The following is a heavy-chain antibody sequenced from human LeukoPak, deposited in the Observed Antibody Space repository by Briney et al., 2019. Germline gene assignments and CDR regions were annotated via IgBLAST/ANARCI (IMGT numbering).Heavy chain of an antibody. Sequence: PSETLSLTCTVSGGSISSYYWSWIRQPPGKGLEWIGHIFYTGCTNCNPSLKSRVTISVDTSKNQFSLKLSSMTAADTAVYYCARAILGTYYYFDFWGQGTLVTVSS. CDR1: GGSISSYY. J-gene: IGHJ4*02. CDR2: IFYTGCT. D-gene: IGHD1-26*01. V-gene: IGHV4-59*01. CDR3: ARAILGTYYYFDF.